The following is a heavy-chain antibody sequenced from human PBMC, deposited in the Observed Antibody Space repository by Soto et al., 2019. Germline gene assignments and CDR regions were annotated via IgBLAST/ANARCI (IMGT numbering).Heavy chain of an antibody. CDR2: ISVYNGNT. V-gene: IGHV1-18*04. CDR3: ALGYNWNYYFDY. D-gene: IGHD1-7*01. Sequence: QVQLVQSGAEVKKPGASVKVSCKASGYTFTSYGISWVRQAPGQGLEWMGWISVYNGNTKYSQKFQGRVTITRDPSALTAYMELSGLRSEDTAVYYCALGYNWNYYFDYWGQGTLVTVSS. CDR1: GYTFTSYG. J-gene: IGHJ4*02.